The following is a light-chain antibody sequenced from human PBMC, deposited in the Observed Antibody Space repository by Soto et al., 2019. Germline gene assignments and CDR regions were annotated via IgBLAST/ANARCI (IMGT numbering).Light chain of an antibody. Sequence: ELVMTQSPATLSVSPGERATLSCRASQSVSNNLAWYQQKPGQAPRLLIYGASTRATGIPARFSGSGSGTEFTLTISSLQSEDCAVYYCQQYNNWPPYTFGQGTKLEIK. V-gene: IGKV3-15*01. CDR3: QQYNNWPPYT. J-gene: IGKJ2*01. CDR1: QSVSNN. CDR2: GAS.